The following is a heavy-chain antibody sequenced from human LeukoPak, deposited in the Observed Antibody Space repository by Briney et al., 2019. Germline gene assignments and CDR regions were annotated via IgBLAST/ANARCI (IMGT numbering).Heavy chain of an antibody. Sequence: GGSLRLSCAASGFTFSVYAMSWVRQAPGKGLEWVSGIGSDGSTHYAESVKGRFAVSRDNSKSTLYLQMNSLKTEDTAVYYCTTDRITMVRGVIGFDYWGQGTLVTVSS. J-gene: IGHJ4*02. CDR3: TTDRITMVRGVIGFDY. V-gene: IGHV3-23*01. D-gene: IGHD3-10*01. CDR1: GFTFSVYA. CDR2: IGSDGST.